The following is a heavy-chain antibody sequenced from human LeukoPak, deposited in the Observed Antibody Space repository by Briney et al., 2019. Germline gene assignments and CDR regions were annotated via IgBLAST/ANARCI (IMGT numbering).Heavy chain of an antibody. D-gene: IGHD3-3*01. V-gene: IGHV3-21*01. J-gene: IGHJ6*02. CDR3: ARAQARITIFGVVTYYGMDV. CDR1: GFTLSSYS. CDR2: ISSSSSYI. Sequence: GGSLRLSCAASGFTLSSYSMNWVRQAPGKGLEWVSSISSSSSYIYYADSVKGRFTISRDNAKNSLYLQMNSLRAEDTAVYYCARAQARITIFGVVTYYGMDVWGQGTTVTVSS.